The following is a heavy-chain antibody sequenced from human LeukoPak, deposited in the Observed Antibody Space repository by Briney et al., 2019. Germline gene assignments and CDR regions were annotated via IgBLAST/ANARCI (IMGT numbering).Heavy chain of an antibody. J-gene: IGHJ4*02. CDR1: GGSFSGYY. CDR3: ATAGQWLASHSYDS. V-gene: IGHV4-34*01. CDR2: IYHTGNT. D-gene: IGHD6-19*01. Sequence: SETLSLTCAVSGGSFSGYYWSWIRQPPRPGLGWIGEIYHTGNTNYNPSLMSRLTISVDKSKNQFSLMLNSVAAADTAVYYCATAGQWLASHSYDSWGQGTLVTVSS.